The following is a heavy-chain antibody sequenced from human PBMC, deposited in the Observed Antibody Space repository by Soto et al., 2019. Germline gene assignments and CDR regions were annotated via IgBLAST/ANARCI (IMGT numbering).Heavy chain of an antibody. J-gene: IGHJ4*02. CDR3: ANSVVVAATSSSDY. V-gene: IGHV3-23*01. CDR1: GFTFSSYA. CDR2: ISGSGGST. D-gene: IGHD2-15*01. Sequence: HPGGSLRLSCAASGFTFSSYAMSWVRQAPGKGLEWVSAISGSGGSTYYADSVKGRFTISRDNSKNTLYLQMNSLRAEDTAVYYCANSVVVAATSSSDYWGQGTLVTVSS.